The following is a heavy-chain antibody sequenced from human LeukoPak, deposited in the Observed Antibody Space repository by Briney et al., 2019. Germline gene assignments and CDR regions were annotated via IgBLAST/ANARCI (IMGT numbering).Heavy chain of an antibody. V-gene: IGHV3-23*01. CDR3: AKAGPRIRGVGARNAYMDV. J-gene: IGHJ6*03. CDR2: ISRSGGST. D-gene: IGHD1-1*01. CDR1: GFIFSSYA. Sequence: GGSLRLSCAASGFIFSSYAMTWVRQAPGKGLEWVSGISRSGGSTYYADSVKGRFTISRDDSKNTLYLQMNSLRAEDTAVYYCAKAGPRIRGVGARNAYMDVWGKGTTVTVSS.